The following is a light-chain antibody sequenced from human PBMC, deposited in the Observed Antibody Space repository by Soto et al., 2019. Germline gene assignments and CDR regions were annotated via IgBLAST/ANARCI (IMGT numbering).Light chain of an antibody. J-gene: IGKJ1*01. Sequence: IVMTQSPDILAVSPGETVTLSCRASQSLSDNLAWYQQKPGQAPRLLIFRASSRASGVPARFSGGGSGTEFTLTISTLQSEDFAVYYCQQYGNWPPWTVGPGTKVDIK. CDR3: QQYGNWPPWT. CDR2: RAS. V-gene: IGKV3-15*01. CDR1: QSLSDN.